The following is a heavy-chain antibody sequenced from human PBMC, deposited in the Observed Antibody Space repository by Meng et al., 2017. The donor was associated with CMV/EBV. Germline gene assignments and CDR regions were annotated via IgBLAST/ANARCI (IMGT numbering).Heavy chain of an antibody. D-gene: IGHD6-19*01. Sequence: GGSLRPSCAASGFTFSGFAMHWVRQASGKGLEWVGRIRSKANRYATAYAASVKGRFTISRDDSKNTAYLQMNSLKTEDTAVYYCTVRIAVVGTIDYWGQGTLVTVSS. V-gene: IGHV3-73*01. J-gene: IGHJ4*02. CDR1: GFTFSGFA. CDR3: TVRIAVVGTIDY. CDR2: IRSKANRYAT.